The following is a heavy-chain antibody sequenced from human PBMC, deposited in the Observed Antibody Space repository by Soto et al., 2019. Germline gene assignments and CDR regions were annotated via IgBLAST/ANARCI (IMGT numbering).Heavy chain of an antibody. J-gene: IGHJ4*02. CDR2: INHSGST. Sequence: QVQLQQWGAGLLKPSETLSLTCAVYGGSFSGYYWSWIRQPPGKGLEWIGEINHSGSTNYNPSLKSRVTISVDTSKNQFSLKLSSVTAADTAVYYCARLTMVRGVTPASDYWGQGTLVTVSS. CDR1: GGSFSGYY. CDR3: ARLTMVRGVTPASDY. D-gene: IGHD3-10*01. V-gene: IGHV4-34*01.